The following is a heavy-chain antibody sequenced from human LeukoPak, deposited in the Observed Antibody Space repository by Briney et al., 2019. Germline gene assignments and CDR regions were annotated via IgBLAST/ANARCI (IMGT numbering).Heavy chain of an antibody. D-gene: IGHD3-3*01. Sequence: GESLKIPCYGSGYSFTSYWIGCVRQMPGQGLEWMGIIYPGDSDTRYSPSFQGQVTISADKSISTAYLQWSSLKASDTAMYYCARAYYDFWSGYPSAVGYWGQGTLVTVPS. CDR3: ARAYYDFWSGYPSAVGY. CDR2: IYPGDSDT. V-gene: IGHV5-51*01. CDR1: GYSFTSYW. J-gene: IGHJ4*02.